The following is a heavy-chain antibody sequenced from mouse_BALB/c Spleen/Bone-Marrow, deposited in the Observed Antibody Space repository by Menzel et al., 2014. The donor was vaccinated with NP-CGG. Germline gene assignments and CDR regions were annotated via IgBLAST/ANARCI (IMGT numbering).Heavy chain of an antibody. CDR1: GYSFXTYW. V-gene: IGHV1S127*01. D-gene: IGHD2-14*01. J-gene: IGHJ3*01. CDR3: TGGVLFAY. CDR2: IDPSDSET. Sequence: SGPQLVRPGASVKISCKASGYSFXTYWMHWVKQRPGQGLEWIGMIDPSDSETILNQKFKDKATLTGDKSSGTAYMQLRSPTSEDSAVYYCTGGVLFAYWGQGTLVTVSA.